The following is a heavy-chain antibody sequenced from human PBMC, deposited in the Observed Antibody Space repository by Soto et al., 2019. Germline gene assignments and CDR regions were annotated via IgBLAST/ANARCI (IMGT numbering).Heavy chain of an antibody. V-gene: IGHV4-59*08. Sequence: SETLSLTCTVSGGSISSYYWSWIRQPPGKGLEWIGYIYYSGSTNYNPSLKSRVTISVDTSKNQFSLKLSSVTAADTAVYYCARHHSSGWYWDWFDPWGQGTLVTVS. D-gene: IGHD6-19*01. CDR1: GGSISSYY. J-gene: IGHJ5*02. CDR3: ARHHSSGWYWDWFDP. CDR2: IYYSGST.